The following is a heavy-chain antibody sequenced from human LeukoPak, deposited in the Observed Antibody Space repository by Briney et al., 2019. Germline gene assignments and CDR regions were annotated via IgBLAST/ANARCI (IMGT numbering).Heavy chain of an antibody. Sequence: SETLSLTCAVYGGSFSGYYWSWIRQPPGKGLEWIGEINHSGSTNYNPSLKSRVTISVDTSKNQFSLKLSSVTAADTAVYYCVSKIFGAFDIWGQGTMVTVSS. CDR1: GGSFSGYY. J-gene: IGHJ3*02. V-gene: IGHV4-34*01. D-gene: IGHD2-15*01. CDR2: INHSGST. CDR3: VSKIFGAFDI.